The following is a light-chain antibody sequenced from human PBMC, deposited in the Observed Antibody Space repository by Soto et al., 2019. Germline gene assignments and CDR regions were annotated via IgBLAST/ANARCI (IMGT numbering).Light chain of an antibody. CDR3: QQYGSSPIT. CDR2: GAS. CDR1: QSVSKNY. Sequence: EIVLTQSPGTLSLSPGEIATPSCRPNQSVSKNYLAWYQKKPGQALRLLIYGASSRATGIPDRFSGSGSGTDFTLTISRLEPADFAVYYCQQYGSSPITFGQGTRLEIK. J-gene: IGKJ5*01. V-gene: IGKV3-20*01.